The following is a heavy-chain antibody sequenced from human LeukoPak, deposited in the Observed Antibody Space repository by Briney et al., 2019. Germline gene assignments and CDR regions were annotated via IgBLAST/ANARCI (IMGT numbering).Heavy chain of an antibody. Sequence: PGGSLRLSCAASGFTFSNAWMNWVRQAPGKGLEWVGRIKSKTDGGTTDYAAPVKGRFTISRDNSKNTLYLQMNSLRAEDTAVYYCARDLYADYVWGSFDYWGQGTLVTVSS. D-gene: IGHD3-16*01. CDR2: IKSKTDGGTT. CDR1: GFTFSNAW. CDR3: ARDLYADYVWGSFDY. V-gene: IGHV3-15*07. J-gene: IGHJ4*02.